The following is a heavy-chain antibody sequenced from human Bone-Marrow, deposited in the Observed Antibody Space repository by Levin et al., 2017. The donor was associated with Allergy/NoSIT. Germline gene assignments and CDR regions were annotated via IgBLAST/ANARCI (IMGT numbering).Heavy chain of an antibody. CDR1: GYSFTSYW. J-gene: IGHJ4*02. Sequence: ASVKVSCKGSGYSFTSYWIGWVRQMPGKGLEWMGIIYPGDSDTRYSPSFQGQVTISADKSISTAYLQWSSLKASDTAMYYCASRSKYPYFDYWGQGTLVTVSS. D-gene: IGHD2-2*02. CDR3: ASRSKYPYFDY. V-gene: IGHV5-51*01. CDR2: IYPGDSDT.